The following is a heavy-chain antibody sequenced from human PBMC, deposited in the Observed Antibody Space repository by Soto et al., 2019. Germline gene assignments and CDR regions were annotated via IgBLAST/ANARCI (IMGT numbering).Heavy chain of an antibody. Sequence: ASVKVSCKASGYTFTSYGISWVRQAPGQGLEWMGWISAYNGNTNYAQKLQGRVTMTTDTSTSTAYMELSSLRSEDTAVYYCASKSGSYWFDPWGQGTLVTVSS. D-gene: IGHD1-26*01. CDR2: ISAYNGNT. CDR1: GYTFTSYG. CDR3: ASKSGSYWFDP. V-gene: IGHV1-18*01. J-gene: IGHJ5*02.